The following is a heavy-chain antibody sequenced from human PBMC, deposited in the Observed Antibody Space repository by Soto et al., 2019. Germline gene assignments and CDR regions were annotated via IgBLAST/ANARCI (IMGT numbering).Heavy chain of an antibody. CDR3: ARLGHPGH. Sequence: QVQLVQSGAEVKKPGSSVKVSCTASGGSLRNSVISWVRQAPAQRLEWMGGVIPILGTANYAQKFQGRVTMTAAEATSTACMDLSSLSPDDTAVYYCARLGHPGHWGPGTLVIVSS. CDR1: GGSLRNSV. J-gene: IGHJ4*02. CDR2: VIPILGTA. V-gene: IGHV1-69*01.